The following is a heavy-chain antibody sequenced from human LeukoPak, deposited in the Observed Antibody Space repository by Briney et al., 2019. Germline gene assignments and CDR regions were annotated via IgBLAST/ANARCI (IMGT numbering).Heavy chain of an antibody. CDR1: GYTFTGYY. Sequence: ASVKVSCKASGYTFTGYYMHWVRQAPGQGFEWMGWINPNSGGTNYAQKFQGRVTMTRDTSISTAYMELSRLRSDDTAVYYCARVTVPSASWFDPWGQGTLVTVSS. CDR3: ARVTVPSASWFDP. CDR2: INPNSGGT. D-gene: IGHD4-11*01. V-gene: IGHV1-2*02. J-gene: IGHJ5*02.